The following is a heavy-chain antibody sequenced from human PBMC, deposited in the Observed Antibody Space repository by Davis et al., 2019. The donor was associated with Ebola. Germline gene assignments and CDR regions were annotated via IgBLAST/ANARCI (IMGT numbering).Heavy chain of an antibody. CDR3: ARFLYYYDSSPYGMDV. CDR1: GFTFSSYA. CDR2: ISGSGGST. Sequence: GESLKISCAASGFTFSSYAMSWVRQAPGKGLEWVSAISGSGGSTYYADSVKGRFTISRDNSKNTLYLQMNSLRAEDTAVYYCARFLYYYDSSPYGMDVWGQGTTVTVSS. D-gene: IGHD3-22*01. V-gene: IGHV3-23*01. J-gene: IGHJ6*02.